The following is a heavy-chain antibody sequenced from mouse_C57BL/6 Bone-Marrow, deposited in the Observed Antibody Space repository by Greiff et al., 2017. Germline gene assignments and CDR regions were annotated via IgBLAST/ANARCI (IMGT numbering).Heavy chain of an antibody. CDR2: IDPSDSYT. CDR3: EREGTTVVAPFDH. Sequence: VQLQQPGAELVMPGASVKLSCKASGYTFTSYWMHWVKQRPGQGLEWIGEIDPSDSYTNYNQKFKGKSTLTVDKSSSTAYMQLSSLTSEDSAVYYGEREGTTVVAPFDHWGQGTTLTVSS. CDR1: GYTFTSYW. V-gene: IGHV1-69*01. D-gene: IGHD1-1*01. J-gene: IGHJ2*01.